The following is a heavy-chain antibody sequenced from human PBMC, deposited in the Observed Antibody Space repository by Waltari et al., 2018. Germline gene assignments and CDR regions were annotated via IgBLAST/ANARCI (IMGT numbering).Heavy chain of an antibody. D-gene: IGHD5-12*01. J-gene: IGHJ4*02. CDR3: ARYLEMATLMPWFDY. V-gene: IGHV5-51*03. Sequence: EVQLVQSGAEVKKPGESLRIYCKGSGYSFTSYWIGWVSQMPGKGLEWMGIIYPGDSDTRYSPSFQGQVTISADKSISTAYLQWSSLKASDTAMYYCARYLEMATLMPWFDYWGQGTLVTVSS. CDR1: GYSFTSYW. CDR2: IYPGDSDT.